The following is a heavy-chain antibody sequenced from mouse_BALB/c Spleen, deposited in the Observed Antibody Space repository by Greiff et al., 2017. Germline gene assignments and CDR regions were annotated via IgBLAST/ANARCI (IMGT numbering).Heavy chain of an antibody. J-gene: IGHJ4*01. D-gene: IGHD1-1*01. Sequence: VQLKESGAELMKPGASVKISCKATGYTFSSYWIEWVKQRPGHGLEWIGEILPGSGSTNYNEKFKGKATFTADTSSNTAYMQLSSLTSEDSAVYYCARYGYGISSLAMDYWGQGTSVTVSS. V-gene: IGHV1-9*01. CDR1: GYTFSSYW. CDR2: ILPGSGST. CDR3: ARYGYGISSLAMDY.